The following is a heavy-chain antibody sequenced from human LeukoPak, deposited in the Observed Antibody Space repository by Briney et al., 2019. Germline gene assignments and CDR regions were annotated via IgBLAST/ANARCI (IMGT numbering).Heavy chain of an antibody. V-gene: IGHV4-39*07. Sequence: PSETLSLTCTVSGGSISSSSFYWGWSRQPPGKGLGWIGNIYYSGSTNYNPSLKSRVTISVDTSKNQFSLKLSSVTAADTAVYYCARGLYSSSWYYYYGMDVWGQGTTVTVSS. CDR2: IYYSGST. CDR3: ARGLYSSSWYYYYGMDV. CDR1: GGSISSSSFY. D-gene: IGHD6-13*01. J-gene: IGHJ6*02.